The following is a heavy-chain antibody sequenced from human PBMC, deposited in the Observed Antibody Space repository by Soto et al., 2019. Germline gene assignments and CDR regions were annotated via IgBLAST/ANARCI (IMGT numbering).Heavy chain of an antibody. V-gene: IGHV3-13*05. Sequence: PGGSLRLSCAASGFTFSSYDMHWVRQATGKGLEWVSAIGTAGDPYYPGSVKGRFTISRENAKNSLYLQMNSLRAGDTAVYYCARGRSIAAAGPEDDAFDIWGQGTMVTVSS. CDR3: ARGRSIAAAGPEDDAFDI. J-gene: IGHJ3*02. CDR2: IGTAGDP. CDR1: GFTFSSYD. D-gene: IGHD6-13*01.